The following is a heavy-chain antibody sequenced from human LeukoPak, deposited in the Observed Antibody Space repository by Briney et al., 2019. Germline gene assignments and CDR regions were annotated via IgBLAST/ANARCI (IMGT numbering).Heavy chain of an antibody. V-gene: IGHV1-69*04. Sequence: SVKVSCKASGGTFSSYAISWVRQAPGQGLEWMGRIIPILGIANYAQKFQGRVTMTRDTSTSTVYMELSSLRSEDTAVYYCARRRWGFDPWGQGTLVTVSS. J-gene: IGHJ5*02. CDR1: GGTFSSYA. CDR2: IIPILGIA. CDR3: ARRRWGFDP. D-gene: IGHD4-23*01.